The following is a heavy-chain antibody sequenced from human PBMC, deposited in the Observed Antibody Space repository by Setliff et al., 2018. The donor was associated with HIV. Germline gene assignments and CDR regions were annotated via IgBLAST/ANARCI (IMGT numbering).Heavy chain of an antibody. CDR3: ARDRIPKRGYTYREPDFDS. CDR1: GYTFTSHT. CDR2: INTGNGNT. D-gene: IGHD3-16*02. V-gene: IGHV1-3*04. Sequence: APVKVSCKASGYTFTSHTIHWVRQAPGQGLEWMGWINTGNGNTKYSQKFQDRVTITRDTSASTGYMEANSLRPEDTAVYYCARDRIPKRGYTYREPDFDSWGQGTLVTVSS. J-gene: IGHJ4*02.